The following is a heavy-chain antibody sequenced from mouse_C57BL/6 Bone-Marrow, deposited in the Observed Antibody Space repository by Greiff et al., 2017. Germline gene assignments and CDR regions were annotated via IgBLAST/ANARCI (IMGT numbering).Heavy chain of an antibody. CDR2: IYPRSGNT. V-gene: IGHV1-81*01. CDR1: GYTFTSYG. CDR3: ARRDGSSFYWYFDV. J-gene: IGHJ1*03. Sequence: QVQLQQSGAELARPGASVKLSCKASGYTFTSYGISWVKQRTGQGLEWIGEIYPRSGNTYYNEKFKGKATLTADKSSSTAYMELRSLTSEDSAVYFVARRDGSSFYWYFDVWGTGTAVTVSS. D-gene: IGHD1-1*01.